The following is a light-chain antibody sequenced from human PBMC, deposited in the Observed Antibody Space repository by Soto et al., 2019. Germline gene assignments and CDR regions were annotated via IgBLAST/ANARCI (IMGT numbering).Light chain of an antibody. CDR2: GAC. CDR3: QQYGSSPPLP. CDR1: QSVSSSY. J-gene: IGKJ4*01. Sequence: ALTQRPGARAWSAGRRAVLACRSRQSVSSSYLAWYQQKPGQAPRLRIYGACSRATGIPHRLSGSGSGADFALTISTLEPEDLAVSYCQQYGSSPPLPLGGGTKVDI. V-gene: IGKV3-20*01.